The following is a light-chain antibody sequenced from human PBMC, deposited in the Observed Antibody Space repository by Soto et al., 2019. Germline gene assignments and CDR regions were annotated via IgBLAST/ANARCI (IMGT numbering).Light chain of an antibody. Sequence: QSFLTQPASVSGSPGRSITISCTGTSSDVGGYNYVSWFQQHPGKAPKVIIYEVTNRPSGVSNRFSGSKSGNTASLTISGLQPEDEADYYCNSYTSKAPYVFGTGTKVTVL. CDR3: NSYTSKAPYV. J-gene: IGLJ1*01. CDR1: SSDVGGYNY. V-gene: IGLV2-14*01. CDR2: EVT.